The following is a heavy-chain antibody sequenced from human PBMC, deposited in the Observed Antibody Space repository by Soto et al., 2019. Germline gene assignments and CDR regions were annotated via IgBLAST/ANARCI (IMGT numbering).Heavy chain of an antibody. CDR3: AMNNWRIDHLGCS. D-gene: IGHD3-3*01. V-gene: IGHV3-23*01. CDR1: GFTFSSPG. J-gene: IGHJ5*01. Sequence: EVQLLESGGGLVQPGGSLRLPGAASGFTFSSPGMSWVRQAPGKRREWVSGITGSVASTYYADSVRGLFTVSRDHSKDTLYLQRNNLSTEDTAAYYGAMNNWRIDHLGCSWGAGSPVTVSS. CDR2: ITGSVAST.